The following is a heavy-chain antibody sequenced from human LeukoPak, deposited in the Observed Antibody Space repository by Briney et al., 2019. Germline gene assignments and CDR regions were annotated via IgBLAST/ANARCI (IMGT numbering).Heavy chain of an antibody. J-gene: IGHJ4*02. V-gene: IGHV5-51*01. CDR3: ARPHTLDRTTKYYFDY. Sequence: GESLKISCRGSGYSFTNYWIGWVRQMPGKGLEWVGIIYPGDSDTSYRPSFQGQVNISAAKSISTAYLQWSSMKASDTAMYYCARPHTLDRTTKYYFDYWGQGTLVTVSS. D-gene: IGHD1-14*01. CDR2: IYPGDSDT. CDR1: GYSFTNYW.